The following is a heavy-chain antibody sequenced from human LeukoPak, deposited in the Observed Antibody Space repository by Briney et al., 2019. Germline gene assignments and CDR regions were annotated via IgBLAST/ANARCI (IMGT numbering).Heavy chain of an antibody. CDR2: IYYSGST. D-gene: IGHD3-10*01. Sequence: PSETLSLTCTVSGGSISSSSYYWGWIRQPPGTGLEWIGSIYYSGSTYYNPSLKSRVTISVDTSKNQFSLKLSSVTAADTAVYYCARLIRAYYGSGSYRSSAYYYYMDVWGKGTMVTISS. CDR3: ARLIRAYYGSGSYRSSAYYYYMDV. V-gene: IGHV4-39*01. CDR1: GGSISSSSYY. J-gene: IGHJ6*03.